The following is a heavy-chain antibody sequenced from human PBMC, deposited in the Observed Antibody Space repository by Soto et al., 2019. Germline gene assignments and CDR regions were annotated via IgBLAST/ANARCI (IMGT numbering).Heavy chain of an antibody. V-gene: IGHV4-39*01. J-gene: IGHJ5*02. CDR1: GGSISSSSYY. CDR2: IYYSGST. Sequence: SETLSLTCTVSGGSISSSSYYWGWIRQPPGKGLEWIGSIYYSGSTYYNPSLKSRVTISVDTSKNQFSLKLSSVTAAATAVYYCARGEQQLDGWFDPWGQRTLVTVSS. CDR3: ARGEQQLDGWFDP. D-gene: IGHD6-13*01.